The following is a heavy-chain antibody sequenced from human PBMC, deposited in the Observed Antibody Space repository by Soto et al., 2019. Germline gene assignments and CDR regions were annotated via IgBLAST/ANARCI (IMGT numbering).Heavy chain of an antibody. D-gene: IGHD2-2*01. J-gene: IGHJ3*02. V-gene: IGHV4-34*01. CDR3: ARNPPRAGAITSQWHRNYNTRYQLHPGGAFDI. Sequence: QVQLQQWGAGLVKPSATLSLTCAVYGGSFSGNYWSWIRQPPGKGLEWIGEINHSGSTNFNPSLKSRVTISVDTSKNPFSLRLSSVTAADTAVYYCARNPPRAGAITSQWHRNYNTRYQLHPGGAFDIWGQGTMVTVTS. CDR2: INHSGST. CDR1: GGSFSGNY.